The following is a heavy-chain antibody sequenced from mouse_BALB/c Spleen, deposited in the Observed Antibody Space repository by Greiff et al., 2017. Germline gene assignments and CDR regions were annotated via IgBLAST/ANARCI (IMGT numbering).Heavy chain of an antibody. CDR3: ARSRYGNPYYFDY. V-gene: IGHV1-7*01. CDR1: GYTFTSYW. J-gene: IGHJ2*01. CDR2: INPSTGYT. Sequence: VQLVESGAELAKPGASVKMSCKASGYTFTSYWMHWVKQRPRQGLEWIGYINPSTGYTEYNQKFKDKATLTADKSSSTAYMQLSSLTSEDSAVYYCARSRYGNPYYFDYWGQGTTLTVSS. D-gene: IGHD2-10*02.